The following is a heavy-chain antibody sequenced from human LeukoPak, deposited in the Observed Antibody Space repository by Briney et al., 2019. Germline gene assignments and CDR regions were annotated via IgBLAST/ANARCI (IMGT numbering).Heavy chain of an antibody. D-gene: IGHD6-13*01. Sequence: SVKVSCKASGGTFSSYAISWVRQAPGQGLEWMGGIIPIFGTANYAQKFQGRVTITADESTSTAYMELSSLRSEDTAVYYCARGRRYSSSWFRNWFDPWGQGTLVTVSS. CDR2: IIPIFGTA. V-gene: IGHV1-69*13. CDR1: GGTFSSYA. J-gene: IGHJ5*02. CDR3: ARGRRYSSSWFRNWFDP.